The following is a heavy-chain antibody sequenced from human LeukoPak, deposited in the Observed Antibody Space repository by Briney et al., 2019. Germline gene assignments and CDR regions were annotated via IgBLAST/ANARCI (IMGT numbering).Heavy chain of an antibody. D-gene: IGHD4-23*01. Sequence: PSETLSLTCSVSGGSITTADNYWGWVRQSPGKGLEWIGSMFYDGTTFHSPSLKSRVTISVDTSKNQLSLKLNSVTAADSAVYYCAKHGGRYFDSWGQGTLVTVSS. CDR1: GGSITTADNY. CDR2: MFYDGTT. J-gene: IGHJ4*02. CDR3: AKHGGRYFDS. V-gene: IGHV4-39*01.